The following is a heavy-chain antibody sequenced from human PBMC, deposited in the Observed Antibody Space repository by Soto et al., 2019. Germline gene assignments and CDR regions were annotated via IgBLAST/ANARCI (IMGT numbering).Heavy chain of an antibody. J-gene: IGHJ1*01. D-gene: IGHD2-15*01. Sequence: PGGSLRLSCAASGFTFSSYSMNWVRQAPGKGLEWVSYISSSSSTIYYADSVKGRFTISRDNAKNSLYLQMNSLRAEDTAVYYCARVGFGGGGSCCTPQYFQHWGQGTLVTVSS. CDR2: ISSSSSTI. V-gene: IGHV3-48*01. CDR3: ARVGFGGGGSCCTPQYFQH. CDR1: GFTFSSYS.